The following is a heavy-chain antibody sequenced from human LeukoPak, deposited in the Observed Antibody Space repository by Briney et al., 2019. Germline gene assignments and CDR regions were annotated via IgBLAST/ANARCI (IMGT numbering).Heavy chain of an antibody. CDR2: FDPEDGET. J-gene: IGHJ1*01. V-gene: IGHV1-24*01. D-gene: IGHD3-22*01. CDR1: GYTLTELS. Sequence: ASVKVSCKVSGYTLTELSMHWVRQAPGKGLEWMGGFDPEDGETIYAQKFQGRVTMTEDTSTDTAYMELSSLRSEDTAVYYCATEFRTVYYDSSGYYPNGGSWHRGFQHWGQGTLVTVSS. CDR3: ATEFRTVYYDSSGYYPNGGSWHRGFQH.